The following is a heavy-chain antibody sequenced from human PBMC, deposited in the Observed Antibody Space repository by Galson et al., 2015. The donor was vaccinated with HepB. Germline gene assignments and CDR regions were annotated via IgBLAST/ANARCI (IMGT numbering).Heavy chain of an antibody. CDR1: GFTFSSYA. CDR2: ISYDGSNK. D-gene: IGHD6-13*01. J-gene: IGHJ4*02. CDR3: ARDLRTYSEGSVFDY. Sequence: SLRLSCAASGFTFSSYAMHWVRQSPGKGLEWVSVISYDGSNKYYADSVKGRFTISRGNSKNTLYLQMNSLRAEDTAVYYCARDLRTYSEGSVFDYSGQRALVTVSS. V-gene: IGHV3-30*03.